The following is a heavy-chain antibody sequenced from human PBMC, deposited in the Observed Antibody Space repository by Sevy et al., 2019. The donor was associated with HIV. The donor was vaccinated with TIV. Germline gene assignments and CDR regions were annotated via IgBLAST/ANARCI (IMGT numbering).Heavy chain of an antibody. Sequence: GGSLRLSCAASGFIVSSNYMSWVRQAPGKGLEWVSVIYSGGSTYYADSVKGRFTISRDNSKNTLYLQMKSLRAEDTAVYYCARDRNTAMVIGMDVWGQGTTVTVSS. CDR1: GFIVSSNY. CDR3: ARDRNTAMVIGMDV. V-gene: IGHV3-53*01. J-gene: IGHJ6*02. D-gene: IGHD5-18*01. CDR2: IYSGGST.